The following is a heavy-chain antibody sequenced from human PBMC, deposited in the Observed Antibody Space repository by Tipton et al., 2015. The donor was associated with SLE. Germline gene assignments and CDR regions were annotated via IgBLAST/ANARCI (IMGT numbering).Heavy chain of an antibody. Sequence: TLSLTCTVSGGSISSSSYYWGWIRQPPGKGLEWIGSIYYSGSTYYNPSLKSRVTISVDTSKNQFSLKLSSVTAADTAVYYCARHASYYDFWSGGNWFDPWGQGTLVTVS. CDR2: IYYSGST. J-gene: IGHJ5*02. CDR1: GGSISSSSYY. CDR3: ARHASYYDFWSGGNWFDP. V-gene: IGHV4-39*01. D-gene: IGHD3-3*01.